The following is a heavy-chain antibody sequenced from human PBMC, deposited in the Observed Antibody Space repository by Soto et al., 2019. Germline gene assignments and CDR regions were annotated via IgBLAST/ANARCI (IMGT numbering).Heavy chain of an antibody. Sequence: SETLSLTCAVSSGSISSSNWWSWVRQPPGKGLEWIGEIYHSGSTNYNPSPKSRVTISVDKSKNQFSLKLSSVTAADTAVYYCARDLGIYCSGGSCYSSAFHIWCQGTMVTVSS. J-gene: IGHJ3*02. CDR2: IYHSGST. CDR3: ARDLGIYCSGGSCYSSAFHI. D-gene: IGHD2-15*01. V-gene: IGHV4-4*02. CDR1: SGSISSSNW.